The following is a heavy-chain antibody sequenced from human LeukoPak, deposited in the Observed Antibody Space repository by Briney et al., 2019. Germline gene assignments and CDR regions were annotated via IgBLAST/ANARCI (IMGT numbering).Heavy chain of an antibody. CDR2: IRYDGNNK. J-gene: IGHJ3*02. CDR3: ARDPNGDYIGAFDM. Sequence: PGGSLRLSCAASGFTFSSYGMHWVRQAPGKGLEWVAFIRYDGNNKYYADSVKGRFTISRDNSKNTLYLQMNSLRAEDTATYYCARDPNGDYIGAFDMWGQGTMVTVS. D-gene: IGHD4-17*01. V-gene: IGHV3-30*02. CDR1: GFTFSSYG.